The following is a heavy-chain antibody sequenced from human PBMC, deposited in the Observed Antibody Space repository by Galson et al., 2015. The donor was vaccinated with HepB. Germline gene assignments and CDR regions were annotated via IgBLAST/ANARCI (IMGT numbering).Heavy chain of an antibody. CDR2: IYPGDSET. J-gene: IGHJ6*02. CDR1: GYSFRNYW. V-gene: IGHV5-51*01. Sequence: QSGAEVKKPGESLKISCKASGYSFRNYWIGWVRQMPGKGLECMGIIYPGDSETRYSPSFQGHVTPSADTSTNTPYLQWSSLKASATPMYYCARLGHEGYHYYGMDVWGQGTTVTVSS. D-gene: IGHD2-2*01. CDR3: ARLGHEGYHYYGMDV.